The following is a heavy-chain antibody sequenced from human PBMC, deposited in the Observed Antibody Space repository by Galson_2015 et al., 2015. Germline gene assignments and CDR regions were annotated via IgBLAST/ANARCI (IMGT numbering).Heavy chain of an antibody. V-gene: IGHV3-49*04. CDR3: TREDGGYSGSYYSAY. Sequence: SLRLSCAASAFIFDNYAISWVRQAPGKGLEWVGFIRSKAYGGTTELAEPVKGRFTISRDDSKGIAYLQMNSLKTEDTAVYFCTREDGGYSGSYYSAYCRQGTPDTVSS. J-gene: IGHJ4*02. D-gene: IGHD1-26*01. CDR1: AFIFDNYA. CDR2: IRSKAYGGTT.